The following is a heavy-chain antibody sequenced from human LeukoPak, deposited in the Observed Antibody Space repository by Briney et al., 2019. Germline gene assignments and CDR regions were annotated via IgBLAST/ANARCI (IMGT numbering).Heavy chain of an antibody. D-gene: IGHD1-26*01. CDR3: ARGQAATEAFDI. CDR1: GYTFTSYY. CDR2: INPSGGST. V-gene: IGHV1-46*01. Sequence: VASVKVSCKASGYTFTSYYMHWVRHAPGQGLEWMGIINPSGGSTSSAHKFQGRVTITRDTSTSTVYMELSSLRSEDTAVYYCARGQAATEAFDIWGQGTMVTVSS. J-gene: IGHJ3*02.